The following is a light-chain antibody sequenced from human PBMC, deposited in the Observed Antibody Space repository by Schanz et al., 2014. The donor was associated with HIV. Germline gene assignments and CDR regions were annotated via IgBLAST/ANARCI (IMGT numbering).Light chain of an antibody. CDR1: RSDVGGYDH. V-gene: IGLV2-8*01. CDR2: GVT. CDR3: TSYAGSNNLV. J-gene: IGLJ2*01. Sequence: QSALTQPPSASGSPGQSVAISCTGTRSDVGGYDHVSWYQQHPGKAPKLMIYGVTKRPSGVPDRFSGSKSGNTASLTVSRLQAEDEADYYCTSYAGSNNLVFGGGTKLTVL.